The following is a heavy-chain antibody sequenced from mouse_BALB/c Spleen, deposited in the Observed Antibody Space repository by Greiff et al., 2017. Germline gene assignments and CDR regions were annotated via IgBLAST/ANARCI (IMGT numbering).Heavy chain of an antibody. CDR1: GYTFTDYE. V-gene: IGHV1-15*01. J-gene: IGHJ3*01. D-gene: IGHD3-1*01. Sequence: QVQLQQSGAELVRPGASVTLSCKASGYTFTDYEMHWVKQTPVHGLEWIGAIDPETGGTAYNQKFKGKATLTADKSSSTAYMELRSLTSEDSAVYYCTRGRQLGLSFAYWGQGTLVTVSA. CDR3: TRGRQLGLSFAY. CDR2: IDPETGGT.